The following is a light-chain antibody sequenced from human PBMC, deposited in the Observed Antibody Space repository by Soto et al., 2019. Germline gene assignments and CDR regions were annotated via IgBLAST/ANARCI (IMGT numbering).Light chain of an antibody. Sequence: QAVVTQEPSLTVSPGGTVTLTCASSTGAVPSGHYPYWFQQKPGQAPRILIYDTSNKHSWTPARFSGSLLGGKAALTLSGAQPEDEAEYYCLLSYSGARVFGGGTKLTVL. V-gene: IGLV7-46*01. CDR2: DTS. CDR3: LLSYSGARV. CDR1: TGAVPSGHY. J-gene: IGLJ2*01.